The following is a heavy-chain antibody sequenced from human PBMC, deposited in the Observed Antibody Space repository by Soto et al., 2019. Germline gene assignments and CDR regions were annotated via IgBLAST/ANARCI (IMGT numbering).Heavy chain of an antibody. V-gene: IGHV3-30*18. CDR2: ISYDGSNK. J-gene: IGHJ6*02. Sequence: PGGSLRLSCAASGFTFSSYGMHWVRQAPGKGLEWVAVISYDGSNKYYADSVKGRFTISRDNSKNTLYLQMNSLRAEDTAVYYCAKDIAVGRDYYYGMDVRGQGTTVTVSS. CDR1: GFTFSSYG. D-gene: IGHD6-19*01. CDR3: AKDIAVGRDYYYGMDV.